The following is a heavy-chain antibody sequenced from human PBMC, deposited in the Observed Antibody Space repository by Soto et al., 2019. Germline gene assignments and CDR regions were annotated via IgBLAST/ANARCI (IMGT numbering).Heavy chain of an antibody. D-gene: IGHD3-10*01. CDR1: EITLNIYW. CDR2: INPESTTL. CDR3: TKDTFGAWDS. V-gene: IGHV3-74*01. Sequence: GGSLRLSCTASEITLNIYWIHWIRQAPWKGLVWVSRINPESTTLTYADSVTGRFTISRDSAKNTLYLQMNGLSAEETAIYYCTKDTFGAWDSWGQRTLLTVSS. J-gene: IGHJ4*02.